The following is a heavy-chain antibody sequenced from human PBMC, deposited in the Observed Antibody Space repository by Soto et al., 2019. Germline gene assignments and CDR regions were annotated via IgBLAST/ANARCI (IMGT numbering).Heavy chain of an antibody. D-gene: IGHD3-22*01. V-gene: IGHV4-59*01. Sequence: SETLSLTCTVSGGSFNKYFWNWIRQPPGKGLEWIGDIFHTGSTNYNPSLKSRVSITVDTSKNQFSLKLNSVTAADTAIYYCARTLDTYYHDSRGYYTLEYWGQGIQVTVSS. CDR2: IFHTGST. J-gene: IGHJ4*02. CDR1: GGSFNKYF. CDR3: ARTLDTYYHDSRGYYTLEY.